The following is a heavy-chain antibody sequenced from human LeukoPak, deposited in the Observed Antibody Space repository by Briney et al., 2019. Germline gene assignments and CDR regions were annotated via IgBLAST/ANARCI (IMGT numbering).Heavy chain of an antibody. D-gene: IGHD5-12*01. CDR3: ASSEATTTPPPYGMDV. Sequence: SETLSLTCAVSGGSISSGGYSWSWIRQPPGKGLEWIGYIYHSGSTHYNPSLKSRVTISVDRSKNQFSLKLSSVTAADTAVYYCASSEATTTPPPYGMDVWGQGTKVTVSS. CDR2: IYHSGST. J-gene: IGHJ6*02. V-gene: IGHV4-30-2*01. CDR1: GGSISSGGYS.